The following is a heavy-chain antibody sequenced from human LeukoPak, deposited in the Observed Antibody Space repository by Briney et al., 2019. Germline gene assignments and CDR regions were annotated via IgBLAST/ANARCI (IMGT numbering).Heavy chain of an antibody. CDR2: IKQDGSEK. CDR1: GFTFSSYW. V-gene: IGHV3-7*01. CDR3: AISVAGQRGYFDY. D-gene: IGHD6-19*01. J-gene: IGHJ4*02. Sequence: PGGSLRLSCAASGFTFSSYWMSWVRQAPGKGLEWVAGIKQDGSEKYYVDSVKGRFTISRDNAKNSLYLQMNSLRAEDTAVYYCAISVAGQRGYFDYWGQGTLVTVSS.